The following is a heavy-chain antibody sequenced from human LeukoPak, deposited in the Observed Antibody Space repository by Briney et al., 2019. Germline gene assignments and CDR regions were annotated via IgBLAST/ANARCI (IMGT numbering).Heavy chain of an antibody. Sequence: SETLSLTCAAYGGSFSGYYWSWIRQPPGKGLEWIGEINHSGSTNYNPSLKSRVTISVDTSKNQFSLKLSSVAAADTAVYYCARGKRTIVATITSGNLRYCSGGSCYRWFDPWGQGTLVTVSS. CDR1: GGSFSGYY. V-gene: IGHV4-34*01. CDR2: INHSGST. J-gene: IGHJ5*02. D-gene: IGHD2-15*01. CDR3: ARGKRTIVATITSGNLRYCSGGSCYRWFDP.